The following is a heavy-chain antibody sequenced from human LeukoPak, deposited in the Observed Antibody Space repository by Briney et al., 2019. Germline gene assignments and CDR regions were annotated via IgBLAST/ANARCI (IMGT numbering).Heavy chain of an antibody. D-gene: IGHD2-8*02. CDR1: GGSISSGDYY. Sequence: SETLSLTCTVSGGSISSGDYYWSWIRQPPGKGLGRIGYIYYSGSTYYNPSLKSRVTISVDTSKNQFSLKLRSVTAADTAVYYCARDSTGNWFDPWGQGTLVTVSS. J-gene: IGHJ5*02. CDR2: IYYSGST. CDR3: ARDSTGNWFDP. V-gene: IGHV4-30-4*01.